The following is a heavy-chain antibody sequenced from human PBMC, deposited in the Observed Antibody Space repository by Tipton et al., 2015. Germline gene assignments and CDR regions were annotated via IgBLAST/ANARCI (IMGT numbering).Heavy chain of an antibody. D-gene: IGHD6-6*01. CDR1: GFTFNDCG. J-gene: IGHJ4*02. Sequence: RSLRLSCATSGFTFNDCGMHWVRQAPGKGLEWVAAISFDGSDKYYVDSVKGRFTISRDNSKNTLYLQMNSLRVEDTALYYCAKGPAAARQYFIYWGPGTLVTVSS. CDR3: AKGPAAARQYFIY. V-gene: IGHV3-30*18. CDR2: ISFDGSDK.